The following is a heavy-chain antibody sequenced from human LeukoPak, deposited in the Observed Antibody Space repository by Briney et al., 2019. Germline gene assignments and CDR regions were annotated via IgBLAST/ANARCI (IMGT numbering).Heavy chain of an antibody. Sequence: GGPLRLSCAASGFTFSSYAMNWVRRAPGKGLEWVSTINAAGDDTFYAGSVKGRFTVSRDNSKNTLYLQLNSLRAEDTAIYYCAKEVVGTGKAFERWGQGTLVTVSS. J-gene: IGHJ4*02. V-gene: IGHV3-23*01. CDR2: INAAGDDT. CDR1: GFTFSSYA. CDR3: AKEVVGTGKAFER. D-gene: IGHD3-10*01.